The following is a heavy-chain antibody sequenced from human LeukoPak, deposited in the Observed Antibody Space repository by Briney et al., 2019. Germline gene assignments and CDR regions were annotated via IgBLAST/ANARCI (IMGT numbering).Heavy chain of an antibody. V-gene: IGHV3-30*02. D-gene: IGHD1-26*01. J-gene: IGHJ4*02. CDR1: GFTFSSYG. Sequence: GGSLRLSCAASGFTFSSYGMHWVRQAPGKGLEWVTFIRYDGSNKYYANSVKGRFTISRDNSKNTLYLQMNSLRAEDTAVYYCAKEGGSYYTGSYYFDYWGQGTLVTVSS. CDR3: AKEGGSYYTGSYYFDY. CDR2: IRYDGSNK.